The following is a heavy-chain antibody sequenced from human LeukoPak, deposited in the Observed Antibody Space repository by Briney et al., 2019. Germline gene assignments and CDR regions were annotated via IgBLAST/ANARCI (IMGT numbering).Heavy chain of an antibody. Sequence: ASEKVSCKASGYTFTRYGISWVRQAPGQGLEWMGWISAYNGNTNYAQKLQGRVTMTTDTSTSTAYMELRSLRSDDTAVYYCAREHYDSSGYSFDYWGQGTLVTVSS. D-gene: IGHD3-22*01. CDR3: AREHYDSSGYSFDY. CDR1: GYTFTRYG. CDR2: ISAYNGNT. V-gene: IGHV1-18*01. J-gene: IGHJ4*02.